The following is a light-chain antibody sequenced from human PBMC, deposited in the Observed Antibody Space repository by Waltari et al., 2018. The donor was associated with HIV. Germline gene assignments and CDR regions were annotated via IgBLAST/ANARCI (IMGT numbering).Light chain of an antibody. CDR3: QQCNNWPLT. J-gene: IGKJ4*01. Sequence: EVVMTQSPATLSASPGERATLSCRASQGVNSNLAWYQQRPGQAPRLLIYGVSTRATGVPARFSGSGSETDFTLTISSLQSEDFAVYYCQQCNNWPLTFGGGTKVEIK. V-gene: IGKV3-15*01. CDR2: GVS. CDR1: QGVNSN.